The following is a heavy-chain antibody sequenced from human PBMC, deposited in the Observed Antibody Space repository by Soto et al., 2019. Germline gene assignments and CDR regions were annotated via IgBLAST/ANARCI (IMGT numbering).Heavy chain of an antibody. D-gene: IGHD5-12*01. CDR3: ATLIYGYPDAVDI. V-gene: IGHV4-34*01. CDR1: GGSFSGYY. CDR2: INHSGST. Sequence: PSETLSLTCAVYGGSFSGYYWSWIRQPPGKGLEWIGEINHSGSTNYNPSLKSRVTISVDTSKNQFSLKLSSVTAADTAVYYCATLIYGYPDAVDIWGQGTMVTVSS. J-gene: IGHJ3*02.